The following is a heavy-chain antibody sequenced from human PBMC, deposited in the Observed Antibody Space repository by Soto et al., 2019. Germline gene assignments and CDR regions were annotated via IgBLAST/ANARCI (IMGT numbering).Heavy chain of an antibody. V-gene: IGHV1-3*01. CDR1: GYTFTSYA. CDR3: ANGGAGAEAFDI. D-gene: IGHD2-21*01. J-gene: IGHJ3*02. CDR2: INAGNGNT. Sequence: QVQLVQSGAEVKKPGASVKVSCKASGYTFTSYAMHWVRQAPGQRREWMGWINAGNGNTKYSQKFQGRVTITRDTSASTAYMELSSLRSEDTAVYYCANGGAGAEAFDIWGQGTMVTVSS.